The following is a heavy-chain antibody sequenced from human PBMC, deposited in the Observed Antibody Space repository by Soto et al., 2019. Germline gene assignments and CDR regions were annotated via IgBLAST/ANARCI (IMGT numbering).Heavy chain of an antibody. Sequence: LRLSCEASGFSFSTYAMHWVRQAPGKGLEWVAIIWYDGSNKYYADSVKGRFTISRDNPKTTLYLQMNSLRVEDTAVYYCASARVPDHDAFDIWGQGTMVTVSS. V-gene: IGHV3-33*01. CDR2: IWYDGSNK. CDR1: GFSFSTYA. J-gene: IGHJ3*02. CDR3: ASARVPDHDAFDI.